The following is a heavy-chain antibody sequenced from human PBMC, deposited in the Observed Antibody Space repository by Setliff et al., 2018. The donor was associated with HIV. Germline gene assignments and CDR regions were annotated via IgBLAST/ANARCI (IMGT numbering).Heavy chain of an antibody. CDR1: GGSISSGDYY. CDR3: ARAPLSRLRSYYYYYGMDV. CDR2: IYYSGSI. D-gene: IGHD4-17*01. Sequence: PSETLSLTCTVSGGSISSGDYYWSWISQPPGKGLEWIGYIYYSGSIYYNPSLKSRVTISIDTSKNQFSLKLSSVTAADTAVYYCARAPLSRLRSYYYYYGMDVWGQGTTVTVSS. V-gene: IGHV4-30-4*08. J-gene: IGHJ6*02.